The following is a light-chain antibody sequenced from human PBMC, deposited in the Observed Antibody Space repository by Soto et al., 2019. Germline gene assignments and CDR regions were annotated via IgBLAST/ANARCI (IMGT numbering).Light chain of an antibody. CDR3: SSKRTTTSLV. CDR2: EVS. CDR1: SSDVGAYHY. J-gene: IGLJ1*01. V-gene: IGLV2-14*01. Sequence: PASVSGSPGQTITISCTGTSSDVGAYHYVSWYQQLPGKAPKLMIYEVSNRPSGVSDRFSGSKSGNTASLTISGLQAGDEADYYCSSKRTTTSLVFGTGTKVTVL.